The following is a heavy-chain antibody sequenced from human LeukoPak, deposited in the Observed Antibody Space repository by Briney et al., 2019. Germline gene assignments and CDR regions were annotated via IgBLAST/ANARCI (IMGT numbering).Heavy chain of an antibody. CDR2: IYTSGST. D-gene: IGHD3-3*01. J-gene: IGHJ4*02. CDR3: ARDRNDFWSGYSLDY. Sequence: SETLSLTCTVSGGSISSYYWSWIRQPAGKGLEWIGRIYTSGSTNYNPSLKSRVTMSVDTSKNQLSLKLSSVTAADTAVYYCARDRNDFWSGYSLDYWGQGTLVTVSS. V-gene: IGHV4-4*07. CDR1: GGSISSYY.